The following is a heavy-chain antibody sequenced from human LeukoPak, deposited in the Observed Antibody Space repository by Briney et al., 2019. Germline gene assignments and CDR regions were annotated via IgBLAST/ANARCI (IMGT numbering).Heavy chain of an antibody. Sequence: ASVKVSCKASGYTFTSYYMHWVRQAPGQGLEWMGWINPNSGGTNYAQKFQGRVTMTRDTSITTAYMELSRLRSDDTAVYYCARDKDSSSWWGDYYYYGMDVWGQGTTVTVSS. CDR1: GYTFTSYY. V-gene: IGHV1-2*02. CDR3: ARDKDSSSWWGDYYYYGMDV. CDR2: INPNSGGT. J-gene: IGHJ6*02. D-gene: IGHD6-13*01.